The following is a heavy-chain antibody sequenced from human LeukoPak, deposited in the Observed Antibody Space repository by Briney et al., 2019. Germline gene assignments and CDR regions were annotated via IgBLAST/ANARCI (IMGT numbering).Heavy chain of an antibody. Sequence: GESLKISCKGSGYSFTGYWIGWVRQMPGKGLEWMGIIYPGDSDTRYSPSFQGQVTISADKSISTAYLQWSSLKASDTAMYYCARHCSSTSCYMGMDVWGKGTTVTVSS. D-gene: IGHD2-2*02. CDR3: ARHCSSTSCYMGMDV. V-gene: IGHV5-51*01. J-gene: IGHJ6*03. CDR1: GYSFTGYW. CDR2: IYPGDSDT.